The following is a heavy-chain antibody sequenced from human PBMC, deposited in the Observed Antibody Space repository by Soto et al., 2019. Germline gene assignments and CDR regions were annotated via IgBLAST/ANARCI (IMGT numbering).Heavy chain of an antibody. CDR3: ARQDRVVAEGRWFDP. CDR1: GYSISSGYH. V-gene: IGHV4-38-2*02. J-gene: IGHJ5*02. D-gene: IGHD2-15*01. Sequence: SETLSLTCTVSGYSISSGYHWAWIRPPPGKGLEWLGSVHYSGNTYYNPSLKSRLTISVDKSKNQFSLNLSSVTAADTAVYYCARQDRVVAEGRWFDPWGQGTLVTVSS. CDR2: VHYSGNT.